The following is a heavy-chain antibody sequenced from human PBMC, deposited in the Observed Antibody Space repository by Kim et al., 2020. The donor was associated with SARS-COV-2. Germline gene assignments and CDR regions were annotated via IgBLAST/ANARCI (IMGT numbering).Heavy chain of an antibody. CDR2: FDPEDGET. Sequence: ASVKVSCKVSGYTLTELSMHWVRQAPGKGLEWMGGFDPEDGETIYAQKFQGIVTMTEDTSTDTAYMELSSLRSEDTAVYYCATGSITIFGVVPRYGMDVWGQGTTVTVSS. J-gene: IGHJ6*02. CDR1: GYTLTELS. D-gene: IGHD3-3*01. CDR3: ATGSITIFGVVPRYGMDV. V-gene: IGHV1-24*01.